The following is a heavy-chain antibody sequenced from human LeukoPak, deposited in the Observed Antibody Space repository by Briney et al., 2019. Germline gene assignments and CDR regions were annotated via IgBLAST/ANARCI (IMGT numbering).Heavy chain of an antibody. J-gene: IGHJ6*02. D-gene: IGHD3-10*01. Sequence: EASVKVSCKASGGTFSSYAISWVRQAPGQGLEWMGWMDPNSGNTVYAQKFQGRVTMTRNTSISTAYMELSSLRSEDTAVYYCARAPRITMVRGVIMAISFTLNYYGMDVWGQGTTVTVSS. V-gene: IGHV1-8*02. CDR1: GGTFSSYA. CDR2: MDPNSGNT. CDR3: ARAPRITMVRGVIMAISFTLNYYGMDV.